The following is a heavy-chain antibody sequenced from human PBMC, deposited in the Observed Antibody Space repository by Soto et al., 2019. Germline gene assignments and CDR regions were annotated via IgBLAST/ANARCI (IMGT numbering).Heavy chain of an antibody. Sequence: SETLSLTCTVSGGSISSYYWSWIRQPAGKGLEWIGRIYTSGSTNYNPSLKSRVTMSVDTSKNQFSLKLSSVTAADTAVYYCARSGDGIMTTVVTFDYWGQGTLVTV. D-gene: IGHD4-17*01. CDR2: IYTSGST. J-gene: IGHJ4*02. V-gene: IGHV4-4*07. CDR1: GGSISSYY. CDR3: ARSGDGIMTTVVTFDY.